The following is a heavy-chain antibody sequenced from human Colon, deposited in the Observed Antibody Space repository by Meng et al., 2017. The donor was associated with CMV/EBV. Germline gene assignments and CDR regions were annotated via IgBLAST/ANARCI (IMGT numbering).Heavy chain of an antibody. CDR1: GYTFTGYY. V-gene: IGHV1-2*02. D-gene: IGHD2-2*01. J-gene: IGHJ4*02. CDR3: ARGYCATTGCYAGFDY. CDR2: INPNSGGT. Sequence: ASVKVSCKASGYTFTGYYMYWVRQAPGQGLEWMGWINPNSGGTKYEQKFQGRVTMTRDTSISAAYMELSRLSSDDTAVYYRARGYCATTGCYAGFDYWGQGTLVTVSS.